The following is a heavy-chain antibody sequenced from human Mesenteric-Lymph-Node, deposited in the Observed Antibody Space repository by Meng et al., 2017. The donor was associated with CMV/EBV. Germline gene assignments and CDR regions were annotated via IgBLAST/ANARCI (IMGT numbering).Heavy chain of an antibody. CDR3: ARLPYDSRSGFPPYYFDY. V-gene: IGHV3-21*01. CDR2: ITTGSTYT. D-gene: IGHD3-3*01. Sequence: GESLKISCEASGFPFSSYSMNWARQAPGKGLEWVASITTGSTYTYYADSVQGRFTISRDNARNSLYLQMTSLTADDTAIYYCARLPYDSRSGFPPYYFDYWGPGMLVTVSS. CDR1: GFPFSSYS. J-gene: IGHJ4*02.